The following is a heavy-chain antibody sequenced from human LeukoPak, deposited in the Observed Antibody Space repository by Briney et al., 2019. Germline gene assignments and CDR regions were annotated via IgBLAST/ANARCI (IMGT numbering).Heavy chain of an antibody. D-gene: IGHD3-10*01. Sequence: WGSQTLSCAASGFSVSSNYMNWVSQAPGKGLEWVSVIYSGGSTYYADSVKGRFTISRDSSKNTVYLQMNSLRAEDTAVYYCAREGEIDWGQANLVHDSS. V-gene: IGHV3-53*01. CDR3: AREGEID. CDR2: IYSGGST. CDR1: GFSVSSNY. J-gene: IGHJ4*02.